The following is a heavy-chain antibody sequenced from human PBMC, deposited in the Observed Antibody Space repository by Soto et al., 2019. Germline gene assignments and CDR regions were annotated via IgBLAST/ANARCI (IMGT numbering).Heavy chain of an antibody. Sequence: GGSLRLSCASSGFTFSNYGFHWVRLAPGKGLEWVAAIQYDGSKKYYADSVRGRFTISRDNSKDTLYLQVDSLGAEDTAVYSCARDLGPGGVDFDYWGQGTLVTVSS. V-gene: IGHV3-33*01. J-gene: IGHJ4*02. CDR3: ARDLGPGGVDFDY. D-gene: IGHD2-8*02. CDR2: IQYDGSKK. CDR1: GFTFSNYG.